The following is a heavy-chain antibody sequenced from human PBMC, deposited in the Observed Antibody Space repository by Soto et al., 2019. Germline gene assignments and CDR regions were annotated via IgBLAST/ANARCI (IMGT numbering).Heavy chain of an antibody. CDR3: ARDRKYYDFWSGYPSGV. CDR2: ISSSSSTI. CDR1: GFTFSSYS. J-gene: IGHJ6*04. D-gene: IGHD3-3*01. V-gene: IGHV3-48*01. Sequence: GGSLRLSCAASGFTFSSYSMNWVRQAPGKGLEWVSYISSSSSTIYYADSVKGRFTISRDNAKNSLYLQMNSLRAEDTAVYYCARDRKYYDFWSGYPSGVWGKGTKVTVSS.